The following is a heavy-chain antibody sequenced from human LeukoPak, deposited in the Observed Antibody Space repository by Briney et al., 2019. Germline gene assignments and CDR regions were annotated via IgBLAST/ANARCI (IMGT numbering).Heavy chain of an antibody. Sequence: SETLSLTCTVSGYSISSGYYWGWIRQPPGKGLEWIGSIYYSGSTYYNPSLKSRVTISVDTSKNQFSLKLSSVTAADTAVYYCARETYYYDSSGYPHGNAFDIWGQGTMVTVSS. CDR1: GYSISSGYY. CDR3: ARETYYYDSSGYPHGNAFDI. V-gene: IGHV4-38-2*02. CDR2: IYYSGST. J-gene: IGHJ3*02. D-gene: IGHD3-22*01.